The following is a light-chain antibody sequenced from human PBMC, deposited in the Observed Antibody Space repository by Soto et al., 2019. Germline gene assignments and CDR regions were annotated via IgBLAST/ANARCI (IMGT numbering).Light chain of an antibody. CDR2: DVS. Sequence: QSALTQPPSASGSPGQSVTISCTGTSSDIGDWNYVSWYQQHPGKAPKLMIYDVSKRPSGVPDRFSGSKSGNMASLTVSGLQAEDEADYYCSSYAGSNNYVFGTGTKLTVL. J-gene: IGLJ1*01. V-gene: IGLV2-8*01. CDR3: SSYAGSNNYV. CDR1: SSDIGDWNY.